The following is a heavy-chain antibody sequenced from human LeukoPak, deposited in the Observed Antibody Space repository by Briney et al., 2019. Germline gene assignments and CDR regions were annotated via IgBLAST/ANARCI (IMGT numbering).Heavy chain of an antibody. Sequence: TPSETLSLTCTVSGGSISNYYWSWIRQPPGKGLEWIGYIYYSGSTKYNPSLKSRVTISVDTSKNQFSLRLSSVTAADTAVYYCARDWGVSARPGYMDVWGKGTTATVSS. J-gene: IGHJ6*03. CDR3: ARDWGVSARPGYMDV. CDR2: IYYSGST. D-gene: IGHD6-6*01. V-gene: IGHV4-59*01. CDR1: GGSISNYY.